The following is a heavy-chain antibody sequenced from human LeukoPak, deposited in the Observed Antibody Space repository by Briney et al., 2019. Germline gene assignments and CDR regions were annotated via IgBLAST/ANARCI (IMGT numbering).Heavy chain of an antibody. CDR2: ISRSSTYI. Sequence: GGSLRLSCAASGFTFSTYSMNWVRQAPGKGLEWVSSISRSSTYISYTDSVKGRFTISRENDKNSLFLQMNSLRAEDTAVYYCASFSVVPYYFDYWGQGTLVTVSS. CDR1: GFTFSTYS. V-gene: IGHV3-21*01. CDR3: ASFSVVPYYFDY. J-gene: IGHJ4*02. D-gene: IGHD2-21*01.